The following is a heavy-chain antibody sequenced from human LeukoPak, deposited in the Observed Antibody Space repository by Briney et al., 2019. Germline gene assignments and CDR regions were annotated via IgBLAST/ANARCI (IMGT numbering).Heavy chain of an antibody. V-gene: IGHV4-30-2*01. CDR2: IYHSGST. CDR1: GGSISSGGYS. Sequence: PSQTLSLTCAVSGGSISSGGYSWSWIRQPPGKGLGWIGYIYHSGSTYYNPSLKSRVTISVDRSKNQFSLKLSSVTAADTAVYYCARGGRYYDILTGSFGFDPWGQGTLVTVSS. CDR3: ARGGRYYDILTGSFGFDP. D-gene: IGHD3-9*01. J-gene: IGHJ5*02.